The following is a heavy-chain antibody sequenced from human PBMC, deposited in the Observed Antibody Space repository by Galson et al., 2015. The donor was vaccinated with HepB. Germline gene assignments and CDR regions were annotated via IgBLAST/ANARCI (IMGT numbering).Heavy chain of an antibody. V-gene: IGHV3-7*01. CDR2: IKQDGSEK. CDR1: GFTFSSYW. CDR3: ARDHVMAARVVTRLGGFDL. D-gene: IGHD4-23*01. J-gene: IGHJ2*01. Sequence: SLRLSCAASGFTFSSYWMSWVRQAPGKGLEWVANIKQDGSEKYYVDSVKGRFTISRDNAKNSLYLQMNSLRAEDTAVYYCARDHVMAARVVTRLGGFDLWGRGTLVTVSS.